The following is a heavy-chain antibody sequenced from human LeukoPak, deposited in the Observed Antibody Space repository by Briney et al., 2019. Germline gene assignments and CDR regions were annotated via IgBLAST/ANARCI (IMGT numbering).Heavy chain of an antibody. D-gene: IGHD1-26*01. J-gene: IGHJ4*02. V-gene: IGHV4-59*11. CDR3: ARGGSGSSETDY. Sequence: SETLSLTCTVSGGSISSHYWSWIRQPPGKGLEWIGYIYYSGSTNHNPSLKSRVTISVDTSKNQFSLKLSSVTAADTAVYYCARGGSGSSETDYWGEGTLVTVSS. CDR2: IYYSGST. CDR1: GGSISSHY.